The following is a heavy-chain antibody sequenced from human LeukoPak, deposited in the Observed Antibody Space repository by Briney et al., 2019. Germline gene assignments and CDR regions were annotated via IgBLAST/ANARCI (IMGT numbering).Heavy chain of an antibody. D-gene: IGHD6-19*01. Sequence: TPSETLSLTCAVYGGSFSGYYWSWIRQPPGKGLEWIGEINHSGSTNYNPSLKSRVTISVDTSKNQFSLKLSSVTAADTAVYYYARLQWLVRGFDYWGQGTLVTVSS. J-gene: IGHJ4*02. CDR1: GGSFSGYY. CDR3: ARLQWLVRGFDY. CDR2: INHSGST. V-gene: IGHV4-34*01.